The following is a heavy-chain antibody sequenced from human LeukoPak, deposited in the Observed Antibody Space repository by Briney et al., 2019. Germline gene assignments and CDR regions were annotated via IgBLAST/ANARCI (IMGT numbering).Heavy chain of an antibody. V-gene: IGHV3-48*02. CDR1: GLTFSSYS. CDR3: ARDEYGSGKSDAFDI. D-gene: IGHD3-10*01. J-gene: IGHJ3*02. CDR2: ISSSSSTI. Sequence: GGSLRLSCVASGLTFSSYSMNWVRQAPGKGLEWVSYISSSSSTIYYADSVKGRFTISRDNAKNSLYLQMNSLRDEDTAVYYCARDEYGSGKSDAFDIWGQGTMVTVFS.